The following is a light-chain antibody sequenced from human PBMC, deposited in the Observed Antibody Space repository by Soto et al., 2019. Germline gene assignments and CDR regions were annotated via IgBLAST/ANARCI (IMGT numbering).Light chain of an antibody. CDR2: DAS. Sequence: DIQMTQSPSTLSASVGDRVTITCRASQSISSWLAWYQQKPGKAPKLLIYDASSLESGVPSRFSGSGSGTEFTITISSLQPDDFATYCSQQYTSAPCSFGPGTKLYIK. V-gene: IGKV1-5*01. CDR1: QSISSW. CDR3: QQYTSAPCS. J-gene: IGKJ3*01.